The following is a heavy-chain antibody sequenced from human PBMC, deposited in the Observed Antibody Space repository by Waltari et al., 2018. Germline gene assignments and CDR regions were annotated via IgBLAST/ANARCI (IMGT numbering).Heavy chain of an antibody. CDR2: INPNSGGT. Sequence: QVQLVQSGAEVKKPGASVKVSCKASGYTFTGYYMHWVRQAPGQGLEWMGWINPNSGGTNYAQKFQGRVTMTRDTSISTAYMELSRLRSDDTAVYYCARVGMTIFGVVITRFDYWGQGALVTVSS. D-gene: IGHD3-3*01. V-gene: IGHV1-2*02. CDR1: GYTFTGYY. J-gene: IGHJ4*02. CDR3: ARVGMTIFGVVITRFDY.